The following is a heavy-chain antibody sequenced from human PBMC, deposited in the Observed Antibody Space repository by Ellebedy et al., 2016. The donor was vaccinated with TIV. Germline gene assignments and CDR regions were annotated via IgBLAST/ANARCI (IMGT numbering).Heavy chain of an antibody. V-gene: IGHV3-7*01. CDR2: IKQEGYEQ. CDR1: GFTFSSYW. Sequence: GESLKISCVASGFTFSSYWMSSVRQAPGKGPEWVASIKQEGYEQAYVDSVEGRFTISRDDAKNSVFLQMDSLRGEDTAVYYCARDRRAFRASMDVWGQGTTVTVSS. D-gene: IGHD3-10*01. J-gene: IGHJ6*02. CDR3: ARDRRAFRASMDV.